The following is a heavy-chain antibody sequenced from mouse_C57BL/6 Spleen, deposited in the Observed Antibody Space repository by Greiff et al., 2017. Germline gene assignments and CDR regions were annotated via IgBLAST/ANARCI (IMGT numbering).Heavy chain of an antibody. Sequence: QVQLQQSGPELVKPGASVKISCKASGYAFSSSWMNWVKQRPGKGLEWIGRIYPGDGDTNYNGKFKGKATLTADKYSSTAYMQLSSLTSEDSAVYFCARSNWDPAWFAYWGQGTLVTVSA. CDR2: IYPGDGDT. CDR3: ARSNWDPAWFAY. CDR1: GYAFSSSW. D-gene: IGHD4-1*01. J-gene: IGHJ3*01. V-gene: IGHV1-82*01.